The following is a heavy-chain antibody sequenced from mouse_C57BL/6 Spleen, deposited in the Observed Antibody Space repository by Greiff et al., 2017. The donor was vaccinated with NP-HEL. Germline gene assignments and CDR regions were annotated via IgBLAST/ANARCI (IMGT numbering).Heavy chain of an antibody. V-gene: IGHV14-4*01. CDR3: TRIYYGNYDAMDY. J-gene: IGHJ4*01. Sequence: EVQLQQSGAELVRPGASVKLSCTASGFNIKDDYMHWVKQRPEQGLEWIGWIDPENGDTEYASKFQGKATITADTSSNTAYLQLSSLTSEDTAVYYCTRIYYGNYDAMDYWGQGTSVTVSS. CDR1: GFNIKDDY. CDR2: IDPENGDT. D-gene: IGHD2-1*01.